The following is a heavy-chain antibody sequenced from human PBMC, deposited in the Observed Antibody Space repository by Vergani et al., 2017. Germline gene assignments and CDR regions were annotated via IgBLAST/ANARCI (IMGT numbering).Heavy chain of an antibody. Sequence: QVQLQQSGPGLVKPSQTLSLTCAISGDSVSSNSAAWNWIRQSPSRGLEWLGRTYYRSKWYNDYAVSVKSRITINPDTSKNQFSLQLNSVTAADTAVYYCANSYGDYGSDAFDIWGQGTMVTVSS. J-gene: IGHJ3*02. CDR1: GDSVSSNSAA. D-gene: IGHD4-17*01. CDR3: ANSYGDYGSDAFDI. CDR2: TYYRSKWYN. V-gene: IGHV6-1*01.